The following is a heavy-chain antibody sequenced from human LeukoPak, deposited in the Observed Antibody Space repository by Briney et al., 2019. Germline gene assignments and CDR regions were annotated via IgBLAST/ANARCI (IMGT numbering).Heavy chain of an antibody. CDR1: GYTFTGYY. D-gene: IGHD3-22*01. J-gene: IGHJ4*02. V-gene: IGHV1-2*02. CDR2: INPNSGGT. Sequence: GASVKVSCKASGYTFTGYYMHWVRQAPGQGLEWMGWINPNSGGTNYAQKFQGRVTMTRDTSISTAYMELSRLRSDDTAVYYCASSDYYDSSGPGYWGQGTLVTVSS. CDR3: ASSDYYDSSGPGY.